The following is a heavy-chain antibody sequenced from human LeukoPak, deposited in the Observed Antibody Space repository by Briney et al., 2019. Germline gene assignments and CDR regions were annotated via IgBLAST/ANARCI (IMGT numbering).Heavy chain of an antibody. CDR2: INSDGGGT. CDR1: GFTFSSYW. J-gene: IGHJ4*02. CDR3: ARGYSGSCDH. Sequence: GGSLRLSCAASGFTFSSYWMHWVRQAPGKGLVWVSRINSDGGGTTYADSVKGRFTISRDSAKNTLYLQMNSLRAEDTAVYYCARGYSGSCDHWGQGTLVTVSS. V-gene: IGHV3-74*01. D-gene: IGHD1-26*01.